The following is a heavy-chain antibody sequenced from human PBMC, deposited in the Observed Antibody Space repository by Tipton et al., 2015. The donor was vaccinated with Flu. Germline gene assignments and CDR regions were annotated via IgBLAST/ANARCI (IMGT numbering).Heavy chain of an antibody. V-gene: IGHV4-4*07. CDR1: GDSMSSFY. Sequence: TLSLTCTVSGDSMSSFYWTWIRQPAGKGLEWIGRMSASGSSKYKPSLKSRVTMSVDTSKNQFSLRLTLVTSADTAVYYCARGSGSGTDVTFYFWGQGTLVTVSS. CDR3: ARGSGSGTDVTFYF. D-gene: IGHD3-10*01. CDR2: MSASGSS. J-gene: IGHJ4*02.